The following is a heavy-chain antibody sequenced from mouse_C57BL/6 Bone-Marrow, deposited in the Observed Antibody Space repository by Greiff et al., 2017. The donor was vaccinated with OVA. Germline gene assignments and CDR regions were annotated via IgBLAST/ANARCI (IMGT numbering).Heavy chain of an antibody. Sequence: EVKLMESGGGLVKPGGSLKLSCAASGFTFSDYGMHWVRQAPEKGLEWVAYISSGSSTIYYADTVQGRFTISRDNAKNTLFLQMTSLRSEDTAMYYCARDYGSSYDYWGQGTTLTVSS. D-gene: IGHD1-1*01. CDR1: GFTFSDYG. V-gene: IGHV5-17*01. J-gene: IGHJ2*01. CDR3: ARDYGSSYDY. CDR2: ISSGSSTI.